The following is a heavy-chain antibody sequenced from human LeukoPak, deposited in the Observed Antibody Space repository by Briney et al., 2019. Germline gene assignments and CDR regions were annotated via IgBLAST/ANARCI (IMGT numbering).Heavy chain of an antibody. CDR3: ARVGGNRYFDN. J-gene: IGHJ4*02. CDR2: ISSSSSNI. D-gene: IGHD1-14*01. CDR1: GFTFSSYS. V-gene: IGHV3-21*01. Sequence: PGGSLRLSCAASGFTFSSYSMNWVRQAPGKGLEWVSSISSSSSNIYYADSVKGRFTISRDNAKNSLYLQMHSLRVEDTAVYYCARVGGNRYFDNWGQGTLVTVSS.